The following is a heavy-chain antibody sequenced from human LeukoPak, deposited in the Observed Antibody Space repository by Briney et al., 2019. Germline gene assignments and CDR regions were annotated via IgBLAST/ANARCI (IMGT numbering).Heavy chain of an antibody. Sequence: ASVKVSCEASGYTFTTYYMHWVRQAPGQGLEWMGIINPSGGDTAYAQKFHGRVTIIRDTSTSTVYMDLSSLTSEDTAVYYCARGPHSSSWPDIPRDYWGQGTLVTVAS. CDR1: GYTFTTYY. V-gene: IGHV1-46*01. D-gene: IGHD6-13*01. CDR2: INPSGGDT. CDR3: ARGPHSSSWPDIPRDY. J-gene: IGHJ4*02.